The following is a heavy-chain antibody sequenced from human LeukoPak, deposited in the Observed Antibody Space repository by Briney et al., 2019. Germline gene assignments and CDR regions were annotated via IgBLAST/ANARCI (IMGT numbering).Heavy chain of an antibody. CDR2: INHGGST. CDR3: AREGPMTTVTPCFDY. V-gene: IGHV4-34*01. Sequence: GSLRLSCAASGFTFSSYAMSWVRQPPGKGLEWIGEINHGGSTNYNPSLKSRVTISVDTSKNQFSLKLSSVTAADTAVYYCAREGPMTTVTPCFDYWGQGTLVTVSS. CDR1: GFTFSSYA. D-gene: IGHD4-17*01. J-gene: IGHJ4*02.